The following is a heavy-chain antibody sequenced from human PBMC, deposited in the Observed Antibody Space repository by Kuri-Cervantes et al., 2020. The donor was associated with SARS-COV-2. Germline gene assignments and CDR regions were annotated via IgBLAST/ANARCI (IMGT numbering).Heavy chain of an antibody. J-gene: IGHJ3*02. Sequence: SETLSLTCTVSGGSISSGSYYWSWIRQPAGKGLEWIGRIYTSGSTNYNPSLKSRVTISVDTSKNQFSLKLSSVTAADTAVYYCARRGAGSSSAAFDIWGLGTRVTVSS. CDR3: ARRGAGSSSAAFDI. D-gene: IGHD6-6*01. CDR1: GGSISSGSYY. V-gene: IGHV4-61*02. CDR2: IYTSGST.